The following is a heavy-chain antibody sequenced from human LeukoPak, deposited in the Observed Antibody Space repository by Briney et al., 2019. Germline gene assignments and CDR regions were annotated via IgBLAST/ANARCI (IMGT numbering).Heavy chain of an antibody. J-gene: IGHJ2*01. Sequence: SETLSLTCAVSGGSISSGGYSWSWIRQPPGQGLEWIGYIYHSGSTYYNPSLKSRVTISVDRSKNQFSLKLSSVTAADTAVYYCARGRGIAAAGTPTRSYRHFDLWGRGPLLTVSS. CDR3: ARGRGIAAAGTPTRSYRHFDL. CDR1: GGSISSGGYS. D-gene: IGHD6-13*01. CDR2: IYHSGST. V-gene: IGHV4-30-2*01.